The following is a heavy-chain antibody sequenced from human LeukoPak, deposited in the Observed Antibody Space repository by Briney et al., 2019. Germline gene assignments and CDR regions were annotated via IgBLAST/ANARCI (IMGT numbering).Heavy chain of an antibody. CDR1: GFTFSSYG. V-gene: IGHV3-30*18. CDR2: ISYDGSNK. J-gene: IGHJ6*02. Sequence: GRSLRLSCAASGFTFSSYGMHWVRQAPGKGLEWVGVISYDGSNKYHADSVKGRFRIPRDNSKNTLYLQLKTLRGEDTAVYYCAKDRDFYDSSGLTVRYGMDVWGQGTTVTVSS. CDR3: AKDRDFYDSSGLTVRYGMDV. D-gene: IGHD3-22*01.